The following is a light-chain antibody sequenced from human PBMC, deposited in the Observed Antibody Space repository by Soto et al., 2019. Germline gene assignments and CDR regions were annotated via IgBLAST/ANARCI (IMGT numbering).Light chain of an antibody. Sequence: EIVMTQSPATLSVSPGERATLSCRASQSISDTLAWYQQKPGQAPRLLIHGASTRAPGFPARFSGSGSGTDFTLTISSLQSEDFAVYYCQQYDNWPWTVGQGTKGDIK. V-gene: IGKV3-15*01. J-gene: IGKJ1*01. CDR1: QSISDT. CDR2: GAS. CDR3: QQYDNWPWT.